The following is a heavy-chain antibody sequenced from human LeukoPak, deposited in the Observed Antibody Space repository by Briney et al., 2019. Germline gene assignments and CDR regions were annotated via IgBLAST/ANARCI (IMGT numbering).Heavy chain of an antibody. J-gene: IGHJ6*02. CDR3: ARKGHFWSGQYYYYGMDV. CDR1: GGTFSSYA. CDR2: IIPILGIA. D-gene: IGHD3-3*02. V-gene: IGHV1-69*04. Sequence: GASVKVSCKASGGTFSSYAISWVRQAPGQGLEWMGRIIPILGIANYAQKFQGRVTITADKSTSTAYMELSSLRSEDTAVYYCARKGHFWSGQYYYYGMDVWGQGTTVTVSS.